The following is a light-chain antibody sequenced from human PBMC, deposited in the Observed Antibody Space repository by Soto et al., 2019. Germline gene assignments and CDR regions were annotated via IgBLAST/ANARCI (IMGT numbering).Light chain of an antibody. CDR3: LQYCSSSWT. V-gene: IGKV3-20*01. CDR2: GAS. Sequence: EIVLTQPPGTLSLSPGERATLSCRASQSVSSSYFAWYQQRFGQAPRLLIYGASSRATGIPDRFSGSGSGTDFTLTISRREPEDFAVYYCLQYCSSSWTFGQGTKVDIK. CDR1: QSVSSSY. J-gene: IGKJ1*01.